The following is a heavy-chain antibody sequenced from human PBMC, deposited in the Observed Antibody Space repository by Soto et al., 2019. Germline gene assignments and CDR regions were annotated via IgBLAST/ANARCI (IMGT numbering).Heavy chain of an antibody. D-gene: IGHD2-21*02. CDR2: INPILGIA. CDR1: GGTFSSYT. Sequence: QVQLVQSGAEVKKPGSSVKVSCKASGGTFSSYTISWVRQAPGQGLEWMGRINPILGIANYAQKFQGRVTITADKATSTADLELSSLRSEDTAVYSCARYRGDSPRTYYYDGMDVWGQGTTVTVSS. V-gene: IGHV1-69*02. CDR3: ARYRGDSPRTYYYDGMDV. J-gene: IGHJ6*02.